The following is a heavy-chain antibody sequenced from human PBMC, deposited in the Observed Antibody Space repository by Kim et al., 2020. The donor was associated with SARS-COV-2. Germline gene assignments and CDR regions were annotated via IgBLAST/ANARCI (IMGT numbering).Heavy chain of an antibody. CDR3: AKAILPQSYDILTNYYYSGMDV. CDR2: ISGSGGST. CDR1: GFTFSSYA. Sequence: GGSLRLSCAASGFTFSSYAMSWVRQAPGKGLEWVSAISGSGGSTYYADSVKGRFTISRDNSKNTLYLQMNSLRAEDTAVYYCAKAILPQSYDILTNYYYSGMDVWGQGTTVTVSS. V-gene: IGHV3-23*01. D-gene: IGHD3-9*01. J-gene: IGHJ6*02.